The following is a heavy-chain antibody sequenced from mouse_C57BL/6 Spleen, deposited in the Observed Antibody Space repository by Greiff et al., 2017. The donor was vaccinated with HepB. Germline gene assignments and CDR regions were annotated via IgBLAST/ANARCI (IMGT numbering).Heavy chain of an antibody. CDR1: GFTFSDYG. CDR3: ARGAWFAY. Sequence: EVMLVESGGGLVKPGGSLKLSCAASGFTFSDYGMHWVRQAPAKGLEWVAYISSGSSTIYYADTVKGRFTISRDNAKNTLLLQMTSLRSEDTAMYYCARGAWFAYWGQGTLVTVSA. V-gene: IGHV5-17*01. CDR2: ISSGSSTI. J-gene: IGHJ3*01.